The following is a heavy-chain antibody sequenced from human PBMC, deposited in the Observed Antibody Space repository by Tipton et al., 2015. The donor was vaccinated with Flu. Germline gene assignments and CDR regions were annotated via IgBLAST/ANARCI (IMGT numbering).Heavy chain of an antibody. CDR2: IYYSGST. J-gene: IGHJ6*02. V-gene: IGHV4-59*01. Sequence: TLSLTCTVSGGSISSNYWSWLRQPPGKGLEWIGYIYYSGSTNYNPSLKSRVTISVDTSKNQFSLQLNSVTAADTAVYYCASATTVTTSGMDVWGQGTTVTVSS. D-gene: IGHD4-11*01. CDR3: ASATTVTTSGMDV. CDR1: GGSISSNY.